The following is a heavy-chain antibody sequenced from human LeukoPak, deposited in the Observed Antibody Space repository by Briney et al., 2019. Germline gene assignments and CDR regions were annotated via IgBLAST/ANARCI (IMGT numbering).Heavy chain of an antibody. D-gene: IGHD3-16*02. CDR1: GGSISSYY. J-gene: IGHJ4*02. CDR2: IYYSGRT. CDR3: ARDRGGGGLSLDY. V-gene: IGHV4-59*01. Sequence: PSETLSLTCTVSGGSISSYYWSWIRQPPGKGLEWIGYIYYSGRTNYNPSLKSRVTISVDTSKNQFSLNLSSVTAAGTAVYYCARDRGGGGLSLDYWGQGTLVTVSS.